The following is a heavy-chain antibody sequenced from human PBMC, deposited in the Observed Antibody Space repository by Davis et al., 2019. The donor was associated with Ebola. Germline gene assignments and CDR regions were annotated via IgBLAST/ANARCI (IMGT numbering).Heavy chain of an antibody. CDR2: IYYSGST. V-gene: IGHV4-59*01. D-gene: IGHD6-13*01. J-gene: IGHJ4*02. CDR3: ARDHGYSSSYFDY. Sequence: PSETLSLTCTVSGGSISSYYWSWIRQPPGKGLEWIGYIYYSGSTNYNPSLKSRVTISVDTSKNQFSLKLSSVTAADTAVYYCARDHGYSSSYFDYWGQGTLVTVSS. CDR1: GGSISSYY.